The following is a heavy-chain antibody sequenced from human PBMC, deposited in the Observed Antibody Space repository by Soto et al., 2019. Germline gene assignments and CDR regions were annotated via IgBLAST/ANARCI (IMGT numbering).Heavy chain of an antibody. D-gene: IGHD3-22*01. Sequence: SETLSLTCIVSGDSISSGDYYWSWIRQPPGKGLEWVGYIYYGGTTSYNPSLQSRVTISLETSKSQFSLRLTSVTAADTAVYYCARLGAYYQSLDPWGPGTLVTVSS. J-gene: IGHJ5*02. V-gene: IGHV4-61*08. CDR1: GDSISSGDYY. CDR3: ARLGAYYQSLDP. CDR2: IYYGGTT.